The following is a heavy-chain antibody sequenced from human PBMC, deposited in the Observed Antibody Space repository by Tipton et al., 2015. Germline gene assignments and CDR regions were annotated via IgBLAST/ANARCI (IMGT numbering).Heavy chain of an antibody. J-gene: IGHJ4*02. CDR2: IIPIFGTA. CDR1: GGSFNNHA. Sequence: QSGAEVKKPGSSVKLSCKASGGSFNNHAISWVRQAPGQGLGWMGHIIPIFGTAHYAQKFQGRVTITSDESTSTVYMEVSSLRSEDTAVYYCARLDRSFDYWGQGALVTVSS. V-gene: IGHV1-69*01. CDR3: ARLDRSFDY. D-gene: IGHD3-9*01.